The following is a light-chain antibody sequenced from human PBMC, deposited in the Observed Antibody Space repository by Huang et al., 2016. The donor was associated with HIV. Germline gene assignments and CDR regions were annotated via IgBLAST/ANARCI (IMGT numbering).Light chain of an antibody. CDR2: DAS. CDR3: QQRSNWAPIT. CDR1: QSVSSY. V-gene: IGKV3-11*01. Sequence: EIVLTQSPATLSLSPGERATLSCRASQSVSSYLAWYQQKPGQAPRLLIDDASNRATGIPARVSGSGSGTDFTLTISSLEPEDFAVYYCQQRSNWAPITFGGGTKVEIK. J-gene: IGKJ4*01.